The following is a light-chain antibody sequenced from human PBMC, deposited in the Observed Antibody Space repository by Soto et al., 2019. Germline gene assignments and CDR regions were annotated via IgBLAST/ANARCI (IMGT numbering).Light chain of an antibody. J-gene: IGKJ2*01. Sequence: DIQVTQSPPSLSASVGDTITITCRATQYISNYLAWYQVKPGQAPKLLIYSASTLQIGVPSRFGGNGSGTEFTLTISTLQPDDFASYYCQSYNSLSRTFGQGTKGDIK. V-gene: IGKV1-39*02. CDR3: QSYNSLSRT. CDR1: QYISNY. CDR2: SAS.